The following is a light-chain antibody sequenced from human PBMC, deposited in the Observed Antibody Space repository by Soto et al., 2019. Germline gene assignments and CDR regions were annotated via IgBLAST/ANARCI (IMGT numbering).Light chain of an antibody. V-gene: IGKV1-5*03. CDR2: RAS. J-gene: IGKJ1*01. CDR1: QSINNL. Sequence: DIQINQSPSTLSASVGDRVTITCRASQSINNLLAWYQQKPGKAPKLLIYRASSLENGVPSRFSGRGSGTEFIFTITSLQPDDFATYYCQQYSSASTFSHGTKVDI. CDR3: QQYSSAST.